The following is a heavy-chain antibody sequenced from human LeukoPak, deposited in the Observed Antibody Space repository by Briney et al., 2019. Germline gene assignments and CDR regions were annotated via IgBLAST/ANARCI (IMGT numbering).Heavy chain of an antibody. CDR3: ARGFGDGNNLNYFDY. J-gene: IGHJ4*02. V-gene: IGHV4-59*01. CDR1: GGSISSYY. CDR2: IYYSGST. Sequence: PSETLSLTCTVSGGSISSYYWSWIRQPPGKGLEWIGYIYYSGSTNYNPSLKSRVTISVDTSKNQFSLKLSSVTAADTAVYYCARGFGDGNNLNYFDYWGQGTLVTVSS. D-gene: IGHD5-24*01.